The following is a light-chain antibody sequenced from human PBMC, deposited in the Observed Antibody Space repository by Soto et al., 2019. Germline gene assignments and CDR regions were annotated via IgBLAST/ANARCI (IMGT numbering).Light chain of an antibody. Sequence: QSALTQPRSVSGSPGQSVTISCTGTSSDVGGYNYVSWYQQHPGKAPKLMIYDVNKRPSGVPDRFSGSKSGNTASLTISGLQAEDEADYYCCSYAGSSVFGTGTKLTVL. V-gene: IGLV2-11*01. CDR3: CSYAGSSV. J-gene: IGLJ1*01. CDR1: SSDVGGYNY. CDR2: DVN.